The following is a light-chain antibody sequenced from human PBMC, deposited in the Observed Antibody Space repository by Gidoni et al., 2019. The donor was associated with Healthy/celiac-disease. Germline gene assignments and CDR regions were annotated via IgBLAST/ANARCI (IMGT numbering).Light chain of an antibody. CDR3: QQYNSYSPYT. CDR2: DAS. Sequence: DIQMTQSPSTLSASVGDRVTITCRASQSISSWLAWYQQKPGKAPKLLIYDASSLESGVPSRCSGSGGGTEFTLTISSLQPDDFATYYCQQYNSYSPYTFGQGTKLEIK. J-gene: IGKJ2*01. CDR1: QSISSW. V-gene: IGKV1-5*01.